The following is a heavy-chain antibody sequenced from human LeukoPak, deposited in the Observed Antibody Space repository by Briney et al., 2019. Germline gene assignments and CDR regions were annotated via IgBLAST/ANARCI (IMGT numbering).Heavy chain of an antibody. J-gene: IGHJ5*02. CDR3: ALEPLGYCSTSRCPRWFDP. CDR2: ISGDGGQR. CDR1: GFTFHDYA. D-gene: IGHD2-2*01. Sequence: GGSLRLSCAASGFTFHDYAMHWVRQTPGKGLEWLCVISGDGGQRYYAETVKGRFTISRDNSIKSLYLQMNGLRTEDTALYYCALEPLGYCSTSRCPRWFDPRGEGTLVTVSS. V-gene: IGHV3-43*02.